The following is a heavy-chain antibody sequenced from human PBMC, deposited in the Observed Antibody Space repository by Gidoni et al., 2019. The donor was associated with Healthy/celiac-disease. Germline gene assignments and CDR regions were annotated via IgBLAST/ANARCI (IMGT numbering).Heavy chain of an antibody. CDR2: IRSKAYGGTT. CDR3: TRVGFWSGYLD. V-gene: IGHV3-49*03. CDR1: GFTFGDYA. J-gene: IGHJ4*02. Sequence: EVQLVESGGGLVQPGRSLRLACTASGFTFGDYAMSWFRQAPGKGLEWVGFIRSKAYGGTTEYAVSVKGRFTISRDDSKSIAYLQMNSLKTEDTAVYYCTRVGFWSGYLDWGQGTLVTVSS. D-gene: IGHD3-3*01.